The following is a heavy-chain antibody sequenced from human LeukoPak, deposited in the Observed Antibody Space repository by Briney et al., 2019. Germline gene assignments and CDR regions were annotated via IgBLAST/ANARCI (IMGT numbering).Heavy chain of an antibody. CDR2: ANRDGSET. Sequence: GGSLRLSCAASGFALSSHWMTWVRQVPGRGPEWVANANRDGSETYYLDSVKGRFTISKDNAKNSQYLQMNSLRAEDTALYHCARNNAMDVWGQGTTVIVSS. CDR3: ARNNAMDV. D-gene: IGHD2-8*01. V-gene: IGHV3-7*03. J-gene: IGHJ6*02. CDR1: GFALSSHW.